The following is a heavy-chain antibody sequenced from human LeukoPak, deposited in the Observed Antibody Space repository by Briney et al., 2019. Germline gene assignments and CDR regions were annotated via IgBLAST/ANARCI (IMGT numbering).Heavy chain of an antibody. J-gene: IGHJ4*02. D-gene: IGHD3-3*01. Sequence: SETLSLTCTVSGGSISSGSYYWSWIRQPAGKGLEWIGRIYTSGSTNYNPSLKSRVTISVDTSKNQFSLKLSSVTAADTAVYYCARGSFWSGSDYWGQGTLVTVSS. CDR3: ARGSFWSGSDY. CDR1: GGSISSGSYY. CDR2: IYTSGST. V-gene: IGHV4-61*02.